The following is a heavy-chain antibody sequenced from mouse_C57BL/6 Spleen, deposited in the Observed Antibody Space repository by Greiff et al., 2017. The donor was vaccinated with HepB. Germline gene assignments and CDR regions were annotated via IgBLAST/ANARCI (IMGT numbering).Heavy chain of an antibody. CDR2: IRLRSDNYAT. Sequence: EVHLVESGGGLVQPGGSMKLSCVASGFTFSNYWINWVRQSPEKGLEWVAQIRLRSDNYATHYAESVKGRFTISRDDSESSVYLQMINLRAEDTGIYYCTDPLTTVVADYFDYWGQGTTLTVSS. CDR3: TDPLTTVVADYFDY. D-gene: IGHD1-1*01. CDR1: GFTFSNYW. V-gene: IGHV6-3*01. J-gene: IGHJ2*01.